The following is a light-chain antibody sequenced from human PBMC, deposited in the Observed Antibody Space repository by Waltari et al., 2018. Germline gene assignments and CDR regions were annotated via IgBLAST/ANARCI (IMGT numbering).Light chain of an antibody. Sequence: SYELTQPPSVAVSPGQTVRITCSGNTLSREYTNWYQQKPGQAPILLIYQDTKRPSGIPERFSGSTSGTTVTLTITGVQAEDEAAYYCQSPSSSGSYHWLFGGGTKVTVL. CDR3: QSPSSSGSYHWL. V-gene: IGLV3-25*03. J-gene: IGLJ3*02. CDR2: QDT. CDR1: TLSREY.